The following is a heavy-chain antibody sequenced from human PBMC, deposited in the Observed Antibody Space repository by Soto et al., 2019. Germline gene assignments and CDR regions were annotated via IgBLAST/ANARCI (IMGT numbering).Heavy chain of an antibody. CDR2: IYYSGST. CDR3: ARVLPRVPAAKRWFDP. CDR1: GGSISSYY. Sequence: PSETLSLTCTVSGGSISSYYWSWIRQPPGKGLEWIGYIYYSGSTNYNPSLKSRVTISVDTSKNQFSLKLSSVTAADTAVYYCARVLPRVPAAKRWFDPWGQGTLVTVSS. J-gene: IGHJ5*02. V-gene: IGHV4-59*01. D-gene: IGHD2-2*01.